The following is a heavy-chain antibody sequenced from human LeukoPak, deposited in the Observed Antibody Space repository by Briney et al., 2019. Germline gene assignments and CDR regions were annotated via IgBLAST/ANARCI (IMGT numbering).Heavy chain of an antibody. CDR2: MHPSNGDT. CDR1: GYTFTNYD. V-gene: IGHV1-8*01. D-gene: IGHD3-10*01. Sequence: ASVKVSCKASGYTFTNYDINWVRQATGQGLEWMGWMHPSNGDTGYAQKFQGRVTMTRNTSTTTAYMELSSLRFDDTAVYYCARRVRGVVIFSRAQGSFDLWGQGTLVTVSS. J-gene: IGHJ3*01. CDR3: ARRVRGVVIFSRAQGSFDL.